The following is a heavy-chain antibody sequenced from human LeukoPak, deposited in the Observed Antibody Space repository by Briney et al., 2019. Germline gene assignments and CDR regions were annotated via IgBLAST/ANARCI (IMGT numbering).Heavy chain of an antibody. CDR3: ARVEGSSLSRPRFDY. Sequence: GGSLRLSCAASGFTFTSYAVNWVRQAPGKGLEWVSAISGDGTFIYYAESVKGRFTISRDSSKSTVYLQMNSLRHAHTAIYYCARVEGSSLSRPRFDYGGRELWSPSPQ. V-gene: IGHV3-23*01. D-gene: IGHD3-10*01. J-gene: IGHJ4*02. CDR1: GFTFTSYA. CDR2: ISGDGTFI.